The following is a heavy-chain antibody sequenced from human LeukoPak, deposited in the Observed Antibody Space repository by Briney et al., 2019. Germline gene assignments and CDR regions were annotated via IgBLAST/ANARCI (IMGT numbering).Heavy chain of an antibody. CDR3: ARLVAVTGTVDWFDP. CDR1: GGSISGYH. Sequence: SETLSLTCVVSGGSISGYHWSWIRQVPGKGLEWIGYIYYKGITNYNPSLKSRVSISLDTSKSQFSLKLTSVIAADTAVYYCARLVAVTGTVDWFDPWGPGTVVTVSS. CDR2: IYYKGIT. V-gene: IGHV4-59*08. D-gene: IGHD2-21*02. J-gene: IGHJ5*02.